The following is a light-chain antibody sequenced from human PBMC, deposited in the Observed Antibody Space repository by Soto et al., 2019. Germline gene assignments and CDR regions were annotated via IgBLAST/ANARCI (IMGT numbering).Light chain of an antibody. CDR1: SSNIGDNV. V-gene: IGLV1-44*01. Sequence: QSVLTQPPSASGTPGQRVTISCSGSSSNIGDNVVNWYQQLPGTAPKLLMFSTDNRPSGVPNRFSGSKSGTSASLAISGLQSEDEAEYFCATWDDSLDDWVFGGGTKVTVL. CDR3: ATWDDSLDDWV. J-gene: IGLJ3*02. CDR2: STD.